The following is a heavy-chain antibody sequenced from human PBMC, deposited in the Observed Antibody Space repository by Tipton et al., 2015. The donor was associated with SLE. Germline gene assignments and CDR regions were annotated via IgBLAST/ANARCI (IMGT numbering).Heavy chain of an antibody. V-gene: IGHV4-38-2*02. CDR3: ARDNPRWYFDL. D-gene: IGHD1-14*01. CDR1: GYSISSGYY. J-gene: IGHJ2*01. Sequence: TLSLTCTVSGYSISSGYYWGWIRQPPGKGLEWIGSIYHSGNTYYNPSLKSRVTISVDTSKNQFSLKLSSVTAADTAVYYCARDNPRWYFDLWGRGTLVTVSS. CDR2: IYHSGNT.